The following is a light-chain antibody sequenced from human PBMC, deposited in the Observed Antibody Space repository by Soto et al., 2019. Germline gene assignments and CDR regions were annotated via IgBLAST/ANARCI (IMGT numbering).Light chain of an antibody. CDR1: RSNIGSNY. CDR3: ATWDDSLNGFYV. V-gene: IGLV1-47*01. CDR2: RNN. J-gene: IGLJ1*01. Sequence: QSVLTQPPSASATPGQRVSISCSGSRSNIGSNYVYWYQQLPGTAPKLLIYRNNQRPSGVPDRFSGSKSGTSASLAISGLRSNDEADYFCATWDDSLNGFYVFGTGTKLTVL.